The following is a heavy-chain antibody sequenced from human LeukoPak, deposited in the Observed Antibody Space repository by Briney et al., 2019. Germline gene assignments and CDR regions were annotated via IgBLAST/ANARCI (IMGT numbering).Heavy chain of an antibody. V-gene: IGHV3-74*01. D-gene: IGHD1-26*01. CDR2: ISTDGKNT. Sequence: PRGSLRLSCAASGFTFSTYWMHGVRQAPGKGLVWVSRISTDGKNTIYADSVKGRFTISRDNANNMLFLQMNSLRGDDTAVFYCARERERSGAYYMDVWGKGTTVTVSS. J-gene: IGHJ6*03. CDR1: GFTFSTYW. CDR3: ARERERSGAYYMDV.